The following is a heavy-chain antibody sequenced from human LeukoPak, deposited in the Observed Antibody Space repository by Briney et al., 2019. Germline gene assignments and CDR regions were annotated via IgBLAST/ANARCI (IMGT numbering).Heavy chain of an antibody. J-gene: IGHJ1*01. Sequence: ASVTVSCKGSGYTFTSYGISWVRQAPGQGLEWMGWISAYNGNTNYAQKLQGRVTMTTDTSTSTAYMELRSLRSDDTAVYYCARDRVFYYGSGSPEYFQHWGQGTLVTVSS. CDR3: ARDRVFYYGSGSPEYFQH. V-gene: IGHV1-18*01. D-gene: IGHD3-10*01. CDR1: GYTFTSYG. CDR2: ISAYNGNT.